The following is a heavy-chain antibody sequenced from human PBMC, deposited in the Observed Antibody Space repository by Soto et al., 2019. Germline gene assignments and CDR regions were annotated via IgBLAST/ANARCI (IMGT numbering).Heavy chain of an antibody. CDR2: INHSGST. V-gene: IGHV4-34*01. CDR1: GGSFSGYY. D-gene: IGHD3-10*01. Sequence: PSETLSLTCAVYGGSFSGYYWCWIRQPPGKGLEWLGEINHSGSTNYNPSLKSRVTISVDTSKNQFSLKLSSVTAADTAVYYCATGAARGDYWGQGTRVP. CDR3: ATGAARGDY. J-gene: IGHJ4*02.